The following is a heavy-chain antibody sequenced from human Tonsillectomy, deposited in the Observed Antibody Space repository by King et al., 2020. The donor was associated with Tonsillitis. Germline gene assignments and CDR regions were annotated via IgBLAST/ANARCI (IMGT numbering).Heavy chain of an antibody. CDR2: VSGSGGRT. J-gene: IGHJ4*02. CDR3: EKLGGVVVTAIGY. CDR1: GFTFSSYA. V-gene: IGHV3-23*04. D-gene: IGHD2-21*02. Sequence: VQLVESGGGLVQPGGSLRLSCAAAGFTFSSYAMGWVRQAPGKGLEGVSVVSGSGGRTFYADSVKGRFTISRDNSKNTLYLQMNSLRSEDTAVYYCEKLGGVVVTAIGYWGQGTLVTVSS.